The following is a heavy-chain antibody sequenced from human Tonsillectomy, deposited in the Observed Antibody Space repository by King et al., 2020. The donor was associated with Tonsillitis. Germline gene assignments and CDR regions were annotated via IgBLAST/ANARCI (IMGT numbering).Heavy chain of an antibody. V-gene: IGHV3-7*03. CDR3: ARFDPFGVQSYYYGMDV. J-gene: IGHJ6*02. CDR1: GFTFSTYW. Sequence: VQLVESGGGLVQPGGSLRLSCAASGFTFSTYWMHWVRQAPGKGLEWVANIKQDGSEKYYVDSVKGRFTISRDNAKNSLYLQMNSLRAEDTAVYYCARFDPFGVQSYYYGMDVWGQGTTVTVSS. CDR2: IKQDGSEK. D-gene: IGHD3-3*01.